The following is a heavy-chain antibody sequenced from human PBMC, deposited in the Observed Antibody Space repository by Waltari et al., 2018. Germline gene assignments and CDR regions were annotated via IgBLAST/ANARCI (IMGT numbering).Heavy chain of an antibody. D-gene: IGHD3-3*01. V-gene: IGHV2-5*01. CDR1: GFSLSTSGVG. J-gene: IGHJ2*01. CDR3: AHRRSRYYDFWSGPDWYFDL. CDR2: IYWNDDK. Sequence: QITLKESGPTLVKPTQTLTLTCTFSGFSLSTSGVGVGWIRQPPGKALAWLALIYWNDDKRYSPSLKSRLTITKDTSKNQVVLTMTNMDPVDTATYYCAHRRSRYYDFWSGPDWYFDLWGRGTLVTVSS.